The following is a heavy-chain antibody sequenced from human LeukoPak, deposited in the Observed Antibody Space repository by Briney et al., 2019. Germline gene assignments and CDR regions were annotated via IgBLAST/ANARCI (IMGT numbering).Heavy chain of an antibody. J-gene: IGHJ4*02. CDR3: AKWPQLAYYFDY. D-gene: IGHD6-13*01. CDR2: IQQDGTEK. CDR1: GFTFTTYW. V-gene: IGHV3-7*03. Sequence: GGSLRLSCAASGFTFTTYWMSWVRQAPGKGLEWVANIQQDGTEKYYADSVKGRFTISRDNAKNSLYLQMNSLRAEDTAVYYCAKWPQLAYYFDYWGQGTLVTVSS.